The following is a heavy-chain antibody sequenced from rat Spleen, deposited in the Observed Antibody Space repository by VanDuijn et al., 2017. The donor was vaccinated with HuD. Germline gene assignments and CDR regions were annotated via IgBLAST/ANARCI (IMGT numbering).Heavy chain of an antibody. CDR2: IIYDGSST. CDR1: GFTFSHYY. D-gene: IGHD3-1*01. CDR3: ATTPSRDFDS. J-gene: IGHJ2*01. V-gene: IGHV5S10*01. Sequence: EVKLLESGGGLVQPGGSMRLSCAASGFTFSHYYMAWVRQVTKKGLEWVATIIYDGSSTYYRDSVKGRFTISRDNAENTVYLQMNSLRSEDTATHYCATTPSRDFDSWCQGVMVTVSS.